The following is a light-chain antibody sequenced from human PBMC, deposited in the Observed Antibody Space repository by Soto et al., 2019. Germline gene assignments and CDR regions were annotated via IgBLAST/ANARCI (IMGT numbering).Light chain of an antibody. V-gene: IGKV1-5*01. CDR2: DAS. CDR1: QSISSW. CDR3: QLYNSYSMYT. Sequence: DIQMTQSPSTLSASVGDRVTITCRASQSISSWLAWYQQKPGKAPKLLIYDASSLESGVPSRFSGSGSGTEFTPTISSLQPDDFAPYYCQLYNSYSMYTFGQGTKLEIK. J-gene: IGKJ2*01.